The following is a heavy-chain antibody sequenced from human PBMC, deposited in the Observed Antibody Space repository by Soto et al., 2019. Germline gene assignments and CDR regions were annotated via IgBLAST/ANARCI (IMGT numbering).Heavy chain of an antibody. Sequence: GGSLRLSSAAAEFTFTTYWMSWVRQVPGKGLGWVANIKPDGSQKWYVDSVKGRFTISRDNSKNTLYLQMNSLRAEDTAIYYCAKENDLGVISPWSDYWGQGILVTVSS. V-gene: IGHV3-7*05. J-gene: IGHJ4*02. CDR3: AKENDLGVISPWSDY. CDR2: IKPDGSQK. D-gene: IGHD3-3*01. CDR1: EFTFTTYW.